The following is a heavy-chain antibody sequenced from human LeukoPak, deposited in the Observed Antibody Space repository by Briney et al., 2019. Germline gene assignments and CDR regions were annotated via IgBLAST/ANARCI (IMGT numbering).Heavy chain of an antibody. D-gene: IGHD3-22*01. CDR1: GFTFSSYW. Sequence: GGSLRLSCAASGFTFSSYWMSWVRQAPGKGLEWVAHIKQDGSEKYYVDSVKGRFTISRDNAKNSLYLQMNSLRAEDTAVYYCAREQGEDYYDSSASFDYWGQGTLVTVSS. J-gene: IGHJ4*02. CDR2: IKQDGSEK. V-gene: IGHV3-7*01. CDR3: AREQGEDYYDSSASFDY.